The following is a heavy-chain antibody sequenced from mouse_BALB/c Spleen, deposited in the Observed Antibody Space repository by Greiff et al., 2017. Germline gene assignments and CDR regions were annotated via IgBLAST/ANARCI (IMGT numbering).Heavy chain of an antibody. CDR2: ISSGGSYT. J-gene: IGHJ3*01. CDR3: ARDNYGSGKNWAY. CDR1: GFTFSSYA. V-gene: IGHV5-9-4*01. D-gene: IGHD1-1*01. Sequence: EVQLVESGGGLVKPGGSLKLSCAASGFTFSSYAMSWVRQSPEKRLEWVAEISSGGSYTYYPDTVTGRFTISRDNAKNTLYLEMSSLRSEDTAMYYCARDNYGSGKNWAYWGQGTLVTVSA.